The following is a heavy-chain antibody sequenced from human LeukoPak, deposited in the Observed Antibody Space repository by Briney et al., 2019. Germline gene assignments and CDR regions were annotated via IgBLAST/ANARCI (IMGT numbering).Heavy chain of an antibody. CDR3: ARAEYYYDSSGHQAVYYFDY. CDR1: GYTFTGYY. V-gene: IGHV1-2*02. J-gene: IGHJ4*02. CDR2: INPNSGGT. Sequence: ASVKVSCKASGYTFTGYYMHWVRQAPGQGLEWMGWINPNSGGTNYAQKFQGRVTMTRDTSISTAYMELSRLRSDDTAVYYCARAEYYYDSSGHQAVYYFDYWGQGTLVTVS. D-gene: IGHD3-22*01.